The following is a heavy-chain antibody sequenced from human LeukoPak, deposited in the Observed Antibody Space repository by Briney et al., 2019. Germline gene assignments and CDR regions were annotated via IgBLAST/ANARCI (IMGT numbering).Heavy chain of an antibody. D-gene: IGHD6-6*01. CDR1: GFTFRSYW. CDR2: INTDGSST. V-gene: IGHV3-74*01. Sequence: GSLRLSCAASGFTFRSYWMHWVRQAPGKGLVWVSRINTDGSSTSYADSVKGRFTISRDNAKNTLYLQMNSLRAEDTAVYYCAREGSSGAFDIWGQGTMVTVSS. J-gene: IGHJ3*02. CDR3: AREGSSGAFDI.